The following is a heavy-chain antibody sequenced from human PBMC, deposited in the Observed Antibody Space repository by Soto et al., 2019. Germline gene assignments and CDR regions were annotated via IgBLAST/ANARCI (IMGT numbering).Heavy chain of an antibody. CDR2: INAGNGNT. J-gene: IGHJ4*02. Sequence: GASVKVSCKTSGYTFTRYGISWVRQAPGQGLEWMGWINAGNGNTKYSQKFQGRVTITRDTSASTAYMELSSLRSEDTAVYYCARGLGLYYFDYWGQGTLVTVSS. CDR1: GYTFTRYG. D-gene: IGHD1-26*01. CDR3: ARGLGLYYFDY. V-gene: IGHV1-3*01.